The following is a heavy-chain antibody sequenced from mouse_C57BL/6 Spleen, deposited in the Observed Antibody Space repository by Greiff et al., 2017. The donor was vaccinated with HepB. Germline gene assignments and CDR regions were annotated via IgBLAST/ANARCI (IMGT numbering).Heavy chain of an antibody. CDR2: ISYDGSN. CDR3: AREDYGSRGPWFAY. D-gene: IGHD1-1*01. J-gene: IGHJ3*01. V-gene: IGHV3-6*01. CDR1: GYSITSGYY. Sequence: ESGPGLVKPSQSLSLTCSVTGYSITSGYYWNWIRQFPGNKLEWMGYISYDGSNNYNPSLKNRISITRDTSKNQFFLKLNSVTTEDTATYDCAREDYGSRGPWFAYWGQGTLVTVSA.